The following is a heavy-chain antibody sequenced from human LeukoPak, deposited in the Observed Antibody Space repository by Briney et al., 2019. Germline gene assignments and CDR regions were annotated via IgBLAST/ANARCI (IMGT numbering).Heavy chain of an antibody. CDR2: LSGSGGST. CDR1: GFTFSSYD. CDR3: AKAGRATYYYDSSGYYYFDY. J-gene: IGHJ4*02. V-gene: IGHV3-23*01. D-gene: IGHD3-22*01. Sequence: GGSLRLSCAASGFTFSSYDMSWVRQAPGKGLEWVSALSGSGGSTYYADSVKGRFTISRDNSKNTLYLQMNSLRAEDTAVYYCAKAGRATYYYDSSGYYYFDYWGQGTLVTVSS.